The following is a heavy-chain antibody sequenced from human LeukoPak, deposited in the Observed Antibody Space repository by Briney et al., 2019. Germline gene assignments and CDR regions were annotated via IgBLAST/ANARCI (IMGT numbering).Heavy chain of an antibody. V-gene: IGHV4-39*07. D-gene: IGHD3-16*01. CDR3: ARDQGDRAFDI. Sequence: PSETLSPTCTVSGGSISSSSYYWGWIRQPPGKGLEWIGSIYYSGSTYYNPSLKSRVTISVDTSKNQFSLKLSSVTAADTAVYYCARDQGDRAFDIWGHGTMVTISS. J-gene: IGHJ3*02. CDR2: IYYSGST. CDR1: GGSISSSSYY.